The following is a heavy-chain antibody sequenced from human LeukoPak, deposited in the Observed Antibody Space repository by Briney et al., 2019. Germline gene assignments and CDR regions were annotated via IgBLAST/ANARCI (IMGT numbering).Heavy chain of an antibody. CDR3: GRGWAVDF. J-gene: IGHJ4*02. CDR2: INHYGTIV. Sequence: GGSLRLSCAVSGFTFVSHAMNWVRQAPGKGLEWISFINHYGTIVYYADSVRGRFATSRDNAKNSVYLQMNSLRVEDTAVYYCGRGWAVDFWGQGTLVTVSS. V-gene: IGHV3-48*04. D-gene: IGHD5-24*01. CDR1: GFTFVSHA.